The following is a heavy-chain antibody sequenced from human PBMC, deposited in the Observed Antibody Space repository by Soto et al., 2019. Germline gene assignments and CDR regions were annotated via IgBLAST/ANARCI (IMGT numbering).Heavy chain of an antibody. CDR3: ARGTTVTTGYYYYGMDV. J-gene: IGHJ6*02. CDR1: GGTFSSYA. V-gene: IGHV1-69*13. Sequence: SVKVSCKASGGTFSSYAISWVRQAPGQGLEWMGGIIPIFGTANYAQKFQGRVTITADESTSTAYMELSSLRSEDTAVYYCARGTTVTTGYYYYGMDVWGQGTTVTVSS. CDR2: IIPIFGTA. D-gene: IGHD4-4*01.